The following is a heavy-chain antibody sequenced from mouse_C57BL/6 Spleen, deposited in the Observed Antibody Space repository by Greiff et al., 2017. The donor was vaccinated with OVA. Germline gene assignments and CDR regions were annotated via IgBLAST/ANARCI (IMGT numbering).Heavy chain of an antibody. CDR2: ISSGSSTI. Sequence: VQLKESGGGLVKPGGSLKLSCAASGFTFSDYGMHWVRQAPEKGLEWVAYISSGSSTIYYADTVKGRFTISRDNAKHTPFLQMTSLRSEDTDMYYCARSYYGSSYFDYWGQGTTLTVSS. CDR1: GFTFSDYG. J-gene: IGHJ2*01. CDR3: ARSYYGSSYFDY. D-gene: IGHD1-1*01. V-gene: IGHV5-17*01.